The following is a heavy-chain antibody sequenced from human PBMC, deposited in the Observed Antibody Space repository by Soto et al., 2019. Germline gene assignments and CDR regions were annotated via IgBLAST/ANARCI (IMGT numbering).Heavy chain of an antibody. D-gene: IGHD6-19*01. CDR3: AKGGRQWLVTSDFNY. CDR2: VSHDGRNT. CDR1: GFTFSDYA. V-gene: IGHV3-30*18. Sequence: VQLVESGGGVVQPGRSLRLSCAASGFTFSDYAMHWVRQAPGKGLEWVAVVSHDGRNTHYAESVKGRFTISRDSSKNTLSLEMTSLRAEDTAVYYCAKGGRQWLVTSDFNYWGQGALVTVSS. J-gene: IGHJ4*02.